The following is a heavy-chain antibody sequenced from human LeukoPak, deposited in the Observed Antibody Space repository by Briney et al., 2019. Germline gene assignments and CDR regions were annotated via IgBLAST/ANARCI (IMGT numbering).Heavy chain of an antibody. CDR1: GERTTAYY. Sequence: SETLSLTCTVSGERTTAYYWAWIRQSPEKGLEWIGYIYNYGSTKYEPSLKSRVSITEDTANNQFSLNLKSVTAADTAIYYCARGVGYGDSRHYDHWGPGLLVTVSS. V-gene: IGHV4-59*01. CDR3: ARGVGYGDSRHYDH. CDR2: IYNYGST. J-gene: IGHJ4*01. D-gene: IGHD4-17*01.